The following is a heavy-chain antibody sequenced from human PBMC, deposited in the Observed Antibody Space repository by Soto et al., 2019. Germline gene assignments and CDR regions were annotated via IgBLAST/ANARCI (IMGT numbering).Heavy chain of an antibody. J-gene: IGHJ4*02. D-gene: IGHD3-10*01. CDR2: VYYSGST. CDR3: ARFYFYGSGSVY. Sequence: SETLSLTCTVSGGSVSSGSYYWTWIRQPPGKGLEWIGYVYYSGSTNYNPSLKSRVTISVDTSKNQFSLKLSSVTAADTAMYYCARFYFYGSGSVYWGQGTLVTVSS. V-gene: IGHV4-61*01. CDR1: GGSVSSGSYY.